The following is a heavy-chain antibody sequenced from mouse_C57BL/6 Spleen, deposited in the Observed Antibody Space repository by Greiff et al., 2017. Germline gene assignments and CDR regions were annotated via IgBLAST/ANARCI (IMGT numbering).Heavy chain of an antibody. J-gene: IGHJ2*01. V-gene: IGHV1-52*01. CDR3: ARYYGSSFDY. CDR2: IDPSDSET. Sequence: QVQLQQPGAELVRPGSSVKLSCKASGYTFTSYWMHWVKQRPIQGLEWIGNIDPSDSETHSNQKFKDKATLTVDKSSSTAYMQLSSLTSEDSAVYYCARYYGSSFDYWGQGTTLTGSS. D-gene: IGHD1-1*01. CDR1: GYTFTSYW.